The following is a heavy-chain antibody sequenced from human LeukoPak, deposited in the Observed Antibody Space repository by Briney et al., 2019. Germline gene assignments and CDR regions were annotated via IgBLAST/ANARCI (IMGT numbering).Heavy chain of an antibody. CDR1: GFTFRDYS. Sequence: GGSLRLSCAASGFTFRDYSMNWVRQAPGKGLEWVSYISTSGNYIYYADSVKGRFTISRDNAKNSLYLQMNSLRAEDTAVYYCASSPLYDFWSGYSLDYWGQGTLVTVSS. CDR2: ISTSGNYI. D-gene: IGHD3-3*01. J-gene: IGHJ4*02. V-gene: IGHV3-21*01. CDR3: ASSPLYDFWSGYSLDY.